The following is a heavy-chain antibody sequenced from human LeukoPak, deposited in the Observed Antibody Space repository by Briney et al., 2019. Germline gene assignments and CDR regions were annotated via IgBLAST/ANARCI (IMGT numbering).Heavy chain of an antibody. CDR3: ATSSSTYGSGNYDSRAFED. D-gene: IGHD3-10*01. J-gene: IGHJ4*02. V-gene: IGHV3-23*01. CDR2: ISDSGGST. Sequence: GGSLRLSCAASGFTFSSHSMNWVRQAPGKGLEWVSVISDSGGSTYYADSVKGRFTSSRDNSKNTVYLQMNSLRVENTAVYYCATSSSTYGSGNYDSRAFEDWGQGTLVTVSS. CDR1: GFTFSSHS.